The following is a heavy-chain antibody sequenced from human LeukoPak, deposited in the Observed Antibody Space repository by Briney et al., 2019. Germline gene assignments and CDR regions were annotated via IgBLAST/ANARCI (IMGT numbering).Heavy chain of an antibody. CDR3: ASSPPGMPISAFDI. CDR1: GFTFSSYE. J-gene: IGHJ3*02. V-gene: IGHV3-48*03. CDR2: ISSSGSTI. Sequence: QAGGSLRLSCAASGFTFSSYEMNWVRQAPGKGLEWVSYISSSGSTIYYADSVKGRFTISRDNAKNSLYLQMNSLRAEDTAVYYCASSPPGMPISAFDIWGQGTMVTVSS. D-gene: IGHD2-2*01.